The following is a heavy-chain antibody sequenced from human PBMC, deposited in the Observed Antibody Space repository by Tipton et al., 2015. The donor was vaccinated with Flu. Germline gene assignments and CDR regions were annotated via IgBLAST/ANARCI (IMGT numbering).Heavy chain of an antibody. V-gene: IGHV4-4*07. D-gene: IGHD3-10*01. J-gene: IGHJ4*02. Sequence: TLSLTCNVSGDSLSSYYWSWIRQPAGKGLEWIGRIYTSGSTKYNPSLKSRLTMSIDTSKNHFSLRLSSVTAADTAVYYFARGSGSGTFLFFDYWGQGTLVTVSS. CDR2: IYTSGST. CDR1: GDSLSSYY. CDR3: ARGSGSGTFLFFDY.